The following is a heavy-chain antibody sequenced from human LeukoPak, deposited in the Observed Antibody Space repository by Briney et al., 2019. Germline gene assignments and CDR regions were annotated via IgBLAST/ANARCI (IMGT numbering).Heavy chain of an antibody. D-gene: IGHD3-10*01. J-gene: IGHJ4*02. CDR1: GGPISSSSYY. V-gene: IGHV4-39*01. Sequence: SETLSLTCTVSGGPISSSSYYWGWIRQPPGKGLEWIGSIYYSGSTYYNPSLKSRVTISVDTSKNQFSLKLSSVTAADTAVYYCASSSYYHGSGSYYSVRLPFDYWGQGTLVTVSS. CDR2: IYYSGST. CDR3: ASSSYYHGSGSYYSVRLPFDY.